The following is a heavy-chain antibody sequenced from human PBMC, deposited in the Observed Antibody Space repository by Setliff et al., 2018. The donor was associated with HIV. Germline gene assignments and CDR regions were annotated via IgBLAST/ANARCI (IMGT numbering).Heavy chain of an antibody. CDR1: GGSISSSDYH. D-gene: IGHD1-1*01. CDR3: ARLGCINNWRQPNAFDI. V-gene: IGHV4-39*01. Sequence: SETLSLTCSVSGGSISSSDYHWGWIRQSPGTGLEWIGTIYYSGSIYYSPSLKRRFAISVATSKSQFPLNLNSVTVAETAVYYCARLGCINNWRQPNAFDIWGQGTMVTVSS. CDR2: IYYSGSI. J-gene: IGHJ3*02.